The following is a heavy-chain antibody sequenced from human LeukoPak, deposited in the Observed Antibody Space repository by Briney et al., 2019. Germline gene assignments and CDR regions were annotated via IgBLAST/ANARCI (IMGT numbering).Heavy chain of an antibody. J-gene: IGHJ5*02. CDR3: AKDRSVAAAQGVWFDP. CDR2: ISGSGGST. D-gene: IGHD6-13*01. V-gene: IGHV3-23*01. Sequence: GGSLRLSCAASGFTFSSYAMSWVRQAPGKGLEWVSAISGSGGSTYYADSVKGRFTISRDNSKNTLYLQMNSLRAEDTAVYYCAKDRSVAAAQGVWFDPWGQGTLVTVSS. CDR1: GFTFSSYA.